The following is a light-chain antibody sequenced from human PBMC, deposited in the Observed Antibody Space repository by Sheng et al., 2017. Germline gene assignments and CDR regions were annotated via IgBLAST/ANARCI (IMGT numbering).Light chain of an antibody. CDR1: QSIGSS. Sequence: EIVLTQSPDFQSVTPKEKVTITCRASQSIGSSLHWYQQKPDQSPKLLIKYTLQSFSTGSPRGSVAVDRGTLFPPSPSIAWKLEDAATYYCHQSTYVSRSTFGGRDRRWR. J-gene: IGKJ4*01. CDR3: HQSTYVSRST. CDR2: YTL. V-gene: IGKV6-21*01.